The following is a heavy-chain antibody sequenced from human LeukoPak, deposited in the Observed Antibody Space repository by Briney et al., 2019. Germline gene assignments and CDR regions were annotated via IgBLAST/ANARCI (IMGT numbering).Heavy chain of an antibody. CDR3: ARGVSSSWYKRYYYYGMVV. J-gene: IGHJ6*02. Sequence: ASVKVSCKASGYTFTSYGIRWVRQAPGQGLEWMGWISAYNGNTNYAQKPQGRVTMTTDTSTSTAYMELRSLRSDDTAVYYCARGVSSSWYKRYYYYGMVVWGQGTTVTVSS. V-gene: IGHV1-18*01. D-gene: IGHD6-13*01. CDR1: GYTFTSYG. CDR2: ISAYNGNT.